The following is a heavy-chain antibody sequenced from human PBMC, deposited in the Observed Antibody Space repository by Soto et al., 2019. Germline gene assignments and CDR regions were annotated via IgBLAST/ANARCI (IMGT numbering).Heavy chain of an antibody. D-gene: IGHD6-13*01. V-gene: IGHV1-69*01. CDR2: IIPIFGTA. CDR1: GGTFSSYA. J-gene: IGHJ6*02. CDR3: ARDGIAAAGTDSNYYYYGMDV. Sequence: QVQLVQSGAEVKKPGSSVKVSCKASGGTFSSYAISWVRQAPGQGLEWMGGIIPIFGTANYAQKFQGRVTITADESTSTAYMELSSLRSEDTAVYYCARDGIAAAGTDSNYYYYGMDVWGQGTTVTVSS.